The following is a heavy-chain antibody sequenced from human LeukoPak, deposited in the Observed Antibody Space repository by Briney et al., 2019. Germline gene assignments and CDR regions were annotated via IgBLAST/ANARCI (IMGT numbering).Heavy chain of an antibody. CDR3: ARDAELCSAGICFDY. CDR2: IKQDGSEE. J-gene: IGHJ4*02. Sequence: PGGFLRLSCAATGFTLTSFWMAWVRQVPGKGLEWVANIKQDGSEEYYVNSVKGRFTISRDNAKDSLYLQMNSLRAEDTAVYYCARDAELCSAGICFDYWGQGSLVTVSS. V-gene: IGHV3-7*01. CDR1: GFTLTSFW. D-gene: IGHD2-15*01.